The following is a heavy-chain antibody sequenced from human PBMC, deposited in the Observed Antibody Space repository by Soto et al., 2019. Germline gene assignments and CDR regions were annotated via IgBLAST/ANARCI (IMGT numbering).Heavy chain of an antibody. V-gene: IGHV1-2*04. CDR1: GDTFTNYY. J-gene: IGHJ5*02. Sequence: VQLEQSGAEVKGPGASVKVSCTASGDTFTNYYMHWVRQAPGQGLEWMGWMNPRSGGTNYAQAFQAWSTMTRDAYISTAYMEVTSLTHGHTAVYFCARSDDSTSYPLNLWGPGTLVTVSS. D-gene: IGHD4-4*01. CDR3: ARSDDSTSYPLNL. CDR2: MNPRSGGT.